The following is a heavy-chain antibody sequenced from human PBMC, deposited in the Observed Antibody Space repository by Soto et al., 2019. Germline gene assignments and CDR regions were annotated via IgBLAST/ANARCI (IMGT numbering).Heavy chain of an antibody. D-gene: IGHD1-7*01. CDR2: IIPIFGTA. CDR3: ARDMYNWNYVGYFDY. Sequence: SVKVSCKASGGTFSSYAISWVRQAPGQGLEWMGGIIPIFGTANYAQKFQGRVTITADESTSTAYMELSSLRSEDTAVYYCARDMYNWNYVGYFDYWGQGTLVTVSS. CDR1: GGTFSSYA. V-gene: IGHV1-69*13. J-gene: IGHJ4*02.